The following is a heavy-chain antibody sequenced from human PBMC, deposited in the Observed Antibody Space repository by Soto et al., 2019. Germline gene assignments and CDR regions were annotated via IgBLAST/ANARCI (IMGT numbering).Heavy chain of an antibody. Sequence: EVQLLESGGGLVQPGGSLRLSCVASRFTFRSYAMSWVRQAPGKGLEWVSGINPSGGSTFYADSVRGRFTISRDNAKNTLYLQRNSLRVEDTAKYYCVKEWTPRRAFDYWGQGTPVTVSS. CDR2: INPSGGST. J-gene: IGHJ4*02. D-gene: IGHD5-12*01. CDR1: RFTFRSYA. CDR3: VKEWTPRRAFDY. V-gene: IGHV3-23*01.